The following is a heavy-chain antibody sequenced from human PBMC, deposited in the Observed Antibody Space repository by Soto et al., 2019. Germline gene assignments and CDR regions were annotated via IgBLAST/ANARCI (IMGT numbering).Heavy chain of an antibody. CDR3: ARGDTAMDYYYYYGMDV. J-gene: IGHJ6*02. CDR2: INPNSGGT. D-gene: IGHD5-18*01. Sequence: ASVKVSCKASGYTFTGYYMHWVRQAPGQGLEWMGWINPNSGGTNYAQKFQGRVTMTRDTSISTAYMELSRLRSDDTAVYYWARGDTAMDYYYYYGMDVWGQGTTVTVSS. V-gene: IGHV1-2*02. CDR1: GYTFTGYY.